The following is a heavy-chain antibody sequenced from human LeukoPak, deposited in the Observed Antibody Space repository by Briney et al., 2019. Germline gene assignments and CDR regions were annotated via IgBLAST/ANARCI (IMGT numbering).Heavy chain of an antibody. Sequence: GGSLRLSCAASGFTFSSYSMNWVRQAPGKGLEWVASINEDGSGKYSMDSVKDRVTISRDNAKNSLDLQINSLTVEDTAIYYCVRDDGDVWGKGTTVTVSS. J-gene: IGHJ6*04. CDR3: VRDDGDV. CDR1: GFTFSSYS. V-gene: IGHV3-7*01. CDR2: INEDGSGK.